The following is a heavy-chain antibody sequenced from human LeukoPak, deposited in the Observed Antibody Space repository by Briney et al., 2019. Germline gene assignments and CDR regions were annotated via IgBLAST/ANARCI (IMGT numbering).Heavy chain of an antibody. D-gene: IGHD6-19*01. CDR2: IWYDGSNK. Sequence: GGSLRLSCAASGFTFSSYGMHWVRQAPGKGLEWVAVIWYDGSNKYYADSVKGRFTISRDNSKNTLYLQMNSLRAEDTAVYYCARVSSSGWWRDIDYWGQGTLVTVSS. V-gene: IGHV3-33*01. CDR3: ARVSSSGWWRDIDY. CDR1: GFTFSSYG. J-gene: IGHJ4*02.